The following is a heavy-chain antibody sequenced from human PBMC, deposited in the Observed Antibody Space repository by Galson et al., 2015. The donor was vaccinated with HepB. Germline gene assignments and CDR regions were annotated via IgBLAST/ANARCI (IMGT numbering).Heavy chain of an antibody. J-gene: IGHJ4*02. Sequence: SVKVSCKVVGYSFTAYYIHWVRQAPGQGLEWMGWIVPNSAATNYAQKLQGRVTITRDTSISTAYMELSRLTSDDTAVYYCARSPAAGIEGHYWGQGTLVTVSS. CDR2: IVPNSAAT. CDR1: GYSFTAYY. CDR3: ARSPAAGIEGHY. D-gene: IGHD6-13*01. V-gene: IGHV1-2*02.